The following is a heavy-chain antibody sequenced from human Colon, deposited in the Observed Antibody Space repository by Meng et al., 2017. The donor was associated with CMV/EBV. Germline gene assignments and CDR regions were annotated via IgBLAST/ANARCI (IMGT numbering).Heavy chain of an antibody. J-gene: IGHJ3*02. CDR1: GGSISSSSYY. Sequence: GSLRLSCTVSGGSISSSSYYWGWIRQPPGKGLEWIGSIYYSGSTYYNPSLKSRVTISVDTSKNQFSLKLSSVTAADTALYYCARLYYDTSGVPGRDAFDIWGQGTMVTVSS. D-gene: IGHD3-22*01. CDR2: IYYSGST. CDR3: ARLYYDTSGVPGRDAFDI. V-gene: IGHV4-39*07.